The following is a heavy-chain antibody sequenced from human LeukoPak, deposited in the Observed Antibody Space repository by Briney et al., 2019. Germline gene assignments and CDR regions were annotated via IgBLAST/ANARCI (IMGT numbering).Heavy chain of an antibody. CDR2: ISGSSRAI. V-gene: IGHV3-48*01. CDR3: AREPQEGFDY. Sequence: GGSLRLSSAASGFTFSSYSMNWVRQAPGKGLEWISYISGSSRAIYYADSVKGRFTISRDNAKNSLYLQMNNLRAEDTAVYYCAREPQEGFDYWGQGTLVTISS. J-gene: IGHJ4*02. CDR1: GFTFSSYS.